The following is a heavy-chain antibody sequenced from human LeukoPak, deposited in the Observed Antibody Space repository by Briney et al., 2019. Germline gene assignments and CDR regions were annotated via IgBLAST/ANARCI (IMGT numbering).Heavy chain of an antibody. D-gene: IGHD2-21*02. CDR3: ARVGPDCGGDCYSN. Sequence: ASVKVSCKTSGYTFTGYYIHWVRQAPGQGLEWMGWINCNTGSTNYAQKFQDRVAMTRDTSISTAYMDLNRLISDDTAVYFCARVGPDCGGDCYSNWGQGTLGTVSS. CDR1: GYTFTGYY. CDR2: INCNTGST. V-gene: IGHV1-2*02. J-gene: IGHJ4*02.